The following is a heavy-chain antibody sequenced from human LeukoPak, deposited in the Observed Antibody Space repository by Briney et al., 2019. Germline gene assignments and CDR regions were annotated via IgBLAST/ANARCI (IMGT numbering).Heavy chain of an antibody. Sequence: PGGSLRLSCAASGSTFSSYSRNWVRQAPGKGLEWVSSISSSSSYIYYADSVKGRLTISRDNAKNSLYLQMNSLRAEDTAVYYCARELREHIAVVTARYLDYWGQGTLVTVSS. CDR2: ISSSSSYI. J-gene: IGHJ4*02. D-gene: IGHD2-21*02. CDR1: GSTFSSYS. CDR3: ARELREHIAVVTARYLDY. V-gene: IGHV3-21*01.